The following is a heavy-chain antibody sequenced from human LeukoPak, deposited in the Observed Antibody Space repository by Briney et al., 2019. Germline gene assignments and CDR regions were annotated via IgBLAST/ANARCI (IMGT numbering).Heavy chain of an antibody. J-gene: IGHJ4*02. CDR2: IIPIFGTA. V-gene: IGHV1-69*13. Sequence: GASVKVSCKASGGTFSSYAISWVRQAPGQGLEWMGGIIPIFGTANYAQKFQGRVTITADESTSTAYMELSSLRSEDTAVYYCARALKNYYDSSGWFYWGQGTLVTVPS. CDR3: ARALKNYYDSSGWFY. D-gene: IGHD3-22*01. CDR1: GGTFSSYA.